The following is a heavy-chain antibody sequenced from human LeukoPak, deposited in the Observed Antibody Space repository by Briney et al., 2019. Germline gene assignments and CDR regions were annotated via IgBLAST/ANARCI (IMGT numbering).Heavy chain of an antibody. Sequence: SETLSLTCAVSGGSISSSNWWSWVRQPPGKGLEWIGEIYHSGSTNYNPSLKSRVTISVDKSKNQFSLKLSSVTAEDTAVYYCTAPTLDRIAAAGTDWFDPWGQGTLVTVSS. D-gene: IGHD6-13*01. J-gene: IGHJ5*02. CDR3: TAPTLDRIAAAGTDWFDP. CDR1: GGSISSSNW. V-gene: IGHV4-4*02. CDR2: IYHSGST.